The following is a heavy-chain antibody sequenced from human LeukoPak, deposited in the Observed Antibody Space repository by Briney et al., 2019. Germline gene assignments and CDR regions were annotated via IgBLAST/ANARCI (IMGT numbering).Heavy chain of an antibody. CDR1: GGSISSNSYY. CDR2: IYYSGST. V-gene: IGHV4-39*01. CDR3: ARVAQYLVGASSTAFFEY. D-gene: IGHD1-26*01. J-gene: IGHJ4*02. Sequence: SETLSLTCAVSGGSISSNSYYWGWIRQPPGKGLEWIGSIYYSGSTYYNPSLKSRVTISVDTSKNQFSLKLSSVTAADTAVYYCARVAQYLVGASSTAFFEYWGQGTLVTVSS.